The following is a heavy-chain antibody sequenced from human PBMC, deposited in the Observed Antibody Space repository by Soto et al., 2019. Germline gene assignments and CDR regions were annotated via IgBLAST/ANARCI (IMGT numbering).Heavy chain of an antibody. CDR2: IYYSGST. J-gene: IGHJ5*02. CDR3: SKCRYPSNWFDL. Sequence: SETLSLTCTVSGGSISSSSYYWGWIRQPPGKGLEWIGSIYYSGSTYYNPSLKSRVTISVDTSKNQFSLKLSSVTAADTAVYYCSKCRYPSNWFDLWGQGTLVTVSS. CDR1: GGSISSSSYY. V-gene: IGHV4-39*01. D-gene: IGHD1-1*01.